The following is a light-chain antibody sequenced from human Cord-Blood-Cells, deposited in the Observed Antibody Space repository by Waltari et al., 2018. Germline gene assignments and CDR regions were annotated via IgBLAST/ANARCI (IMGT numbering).Light chain of an antibody. V-gene: IGKV1-5*03. CDR1: QSISSW. J-gene: IGKJ3*01. CDR3: QQSYSTLT. CDR2: KAS. Sequence: DIQMTQSPSTLSASVGARVTITCRASQSISSWLAWYQQKPGKAPKLLIYKASSLESGVPSRFSGSGSGTEFTLTISSLQPDDFATYYCQQSYSTLTFGPGTKVDIK.